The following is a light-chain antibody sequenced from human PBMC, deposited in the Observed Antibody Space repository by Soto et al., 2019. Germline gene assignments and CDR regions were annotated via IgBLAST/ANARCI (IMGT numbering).Light chain of an antibody. Sequence: QSLLTQPPSVSAAPGQKVTISCSGSSSNIGNNPVNWYQQLPGTAPKLLIDSNNQRPSGVPDRFSGSRSGTSASLAISGLQSEDEADYYCAAWDDSLYGRVFGTGTKVTVL. CDR3: AAWDDSLYGRV. J-gene: IGLJ1*01. CDR1: SSNIGNNP. V-gene: IGLV1-44*01. CDR2: SNN.